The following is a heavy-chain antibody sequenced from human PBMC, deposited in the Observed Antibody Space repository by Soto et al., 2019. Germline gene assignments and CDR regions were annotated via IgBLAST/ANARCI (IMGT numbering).Heavy chain of an antibody. CDR1: GGSISSSSYY. CDR3: ARHVSLWFGETY. Sequence: QLQLQESGPGLVKPSETLSLTCTVSGGSISSSSYYWGWIRQPPGKGLEWIGNIYYRGNTYYNPSLQSRVTISVDTSKNQFSLKLSSVTAADTAVYYCARHVSLWFGETYWGQGILVTVSS. D-gene: IGHD3-10*01. V-gene: IGHV4-39*01. CDR2: IYYRGNT. J-gene: IGHJ4*02.